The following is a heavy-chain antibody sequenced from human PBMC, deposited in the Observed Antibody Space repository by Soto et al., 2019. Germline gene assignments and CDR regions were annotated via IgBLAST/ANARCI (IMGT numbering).Heavy chain of an antibody. D-gene: IGHD7-27*01. CDR2: ITYDGGNK. V-gene: IGHV3-33*01. CDR3: ARDSNWGYWYFDL. Sequence: QLQLVESGGGVVQPGRSLSLSCEASGFTFSAYGLHWVRQAPGKGLEWVAVITYDGGNKYYADSGKGPFTISRDNSKNMVYLQMNGLRAEDTAVYYCARDSNWGYWYFDLWGRGTLVTVSS. CDR1: GFTFSAYG. J-gene: IGHJ2*01.